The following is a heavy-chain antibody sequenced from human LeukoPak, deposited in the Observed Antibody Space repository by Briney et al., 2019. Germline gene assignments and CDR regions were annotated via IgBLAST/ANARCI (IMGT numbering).Heavy chain of an antibody. J-gene: IGHJ4*02. CDR1: GVTVSSNY. CDR2: IYSGGST. CDR3: ASRDTRFGELTAFDY. Sequence: GGSLRLSCAASGVTVSSNYMSWVRQAPGKGLEWVSVIYSGGSTYYADSVKGRFTISRDNSKNTLYLQMNSLRAEDTAVYYCASRDTRFGELTAFDYWGQGTLVTVSS. V-gene: IGHV3-53*01. D-gene: IGHD3-10*01.